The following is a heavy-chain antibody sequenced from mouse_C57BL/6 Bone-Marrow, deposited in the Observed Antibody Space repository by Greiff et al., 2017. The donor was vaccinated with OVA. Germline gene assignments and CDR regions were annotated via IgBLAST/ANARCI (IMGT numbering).Heavy chain of an antibody. J-gene: IGHJ3*01. CDR2: IHPSDSDT. V-gene: IGHV1-74*01. D-gene: IGHD4-1*01. CDR1: GYTFTSYW. Sequence: VQLLQPGAELVKPVASVTVSCKASGYTFTSYWMHWVTQRPGQGLDWIVRIHPSDSDTNYHQQFKGKATLTVVNSSSTAYMQLRSLKSEDSAVYYCAIGLGRFAYWGQGTLVTVSA. CDR3: AIGLGRFAY.